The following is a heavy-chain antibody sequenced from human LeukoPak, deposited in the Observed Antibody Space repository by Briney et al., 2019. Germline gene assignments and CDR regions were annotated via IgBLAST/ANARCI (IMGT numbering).Heavy chain of an antibody. J-gene: IGHJ6*03. V-gene: IGHV3-48*01. Sequence: GGSLRLSCAASGFTFSSYSMNWVRQAPGKGLEWVSYISSSSSTIYYADSVKGRFTISRDNAKNSLYLQMNSLRAEDTAVYYCARDTFNYYCMDVWGKGTTVTVSS. CDR2: ISSSSSTI. CDR3: ARDTFNYYCMDV. CDR1: GFTFSSYS.